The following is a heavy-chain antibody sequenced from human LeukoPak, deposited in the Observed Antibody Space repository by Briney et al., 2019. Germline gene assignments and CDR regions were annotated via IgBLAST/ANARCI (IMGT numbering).Heavy chain of an antibody. D-gene: IGHD4-11*01. CDR1: GYTFTGYY. CDR3: AVTPRGGY. Sequence: ASVKVSCRASGYTFTGYYMHWLRQAPGQGLEWMAWINPNSGVTNYAQKFQGRVTMTRDTSISTAYMELSRLRSDDTAVYYCAVTPRGGYWGQGTLVTVSS. V-gene: IGHV1-2*02. J-gene: IGHJ4*02. CDR2: INPNSGVT.